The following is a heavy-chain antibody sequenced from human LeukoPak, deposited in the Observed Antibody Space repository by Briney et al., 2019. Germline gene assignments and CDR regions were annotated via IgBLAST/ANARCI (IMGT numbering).Heavy chain of an antibody. V-gene: IGHV4-34*01. J-gene: IGHJ3*01. CDR2: INHSGST. CDR1: GGSFSGYY. Sequence: PSETLSLTCAVYGGSFSGYYWSWIRQPPGKGLEWIGEINHSGSTNYNPSLKSRVTISVDTSKNQFSLKLSSVTAADTAVYYCARPSAYYSTDAFDVWGQGTMVTVSS. CDR3: ARPSAYYSTDAFDV. D-gene: IGHD3-22*01.